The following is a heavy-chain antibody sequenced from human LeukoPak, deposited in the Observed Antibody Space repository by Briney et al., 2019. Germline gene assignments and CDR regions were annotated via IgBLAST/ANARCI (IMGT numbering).Heavy chain of an antibody. J-gene: IGHJ3*02. D-gene: IGHD3-3*01. CDR3: ARSHYDFWSGYHDAFDI. V-gene: IGHV1-18*01. CDR2: ISAYNGNT. CDR1: GYTFTSYG. Sequence: ASVKVSCKASGYTFTSYGISWVRQAPGQGLEWMGWISAYNGNTNYAQKLQGRVTMTTDTSTSTAYMELRSLRSDDTAVYYCARSHYDFWSGYHDAFDIWGHGTMVTVSS.